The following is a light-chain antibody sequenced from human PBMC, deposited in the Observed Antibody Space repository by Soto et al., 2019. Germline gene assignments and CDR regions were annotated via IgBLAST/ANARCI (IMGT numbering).Light chain of an antibody. CDR3: SSYASGTTFV. Sequence: QSAPPQPASVSGSPGQSITVSCTGTSSDIGAYGYVSWYQQHPGKAPKLIIYDVSNRPSGVSDRFSGSRSGNTASLTISGLQAEDEADYYCSSYASGTTFVFGTGTKLTVL. V-gene: IGLV2-14*03. CDR1: SSDIGAYGY. J-gene: IGLJ1*01. CDR2: DVS.